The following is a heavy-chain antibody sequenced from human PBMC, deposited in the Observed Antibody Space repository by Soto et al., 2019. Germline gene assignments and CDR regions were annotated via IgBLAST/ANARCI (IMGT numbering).Heavy chain of an antibody. J-gene: IGHJ4*02. V-gene: IGHV3-23*01. CDR2: IGNPGYPT. Sequence: GGSLRLSCAASGFTLASYAMTWVRQVPGKGLEWVATIGNPGYPTHYTDSVKGRFTISRDNSKNTLYLQMSSLRAEDTAVYFCAKPITTSWAQFDCWGQGALVTVSS. D-gene: IGHD2-2*01. CDR1: GFTLASYA. CDR3: AKPITTSWAQFDC.